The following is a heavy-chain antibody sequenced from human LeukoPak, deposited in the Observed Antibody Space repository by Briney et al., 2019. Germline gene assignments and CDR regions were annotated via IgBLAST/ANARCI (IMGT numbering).Heavy chain of an antibody. J-gene: IGHJ3*02. CDR1: GFTFSSYA. V-gene: IGHV3-9*03. CDR2: ISWNSGSI. Sequence: GGSLRLSCAASGFTFSSYAMSWVRQAPGKGLEWVSGISWNSGSIGYADSVKGRFTISRDNAKNSLYLQMNSLRAEDMALYYCAKDRDYGGNSGAFDIWGQGTMVTVSS. D-gene: IGHD4-23*01. CDR3: AKDRDYGGNSGAFDI.